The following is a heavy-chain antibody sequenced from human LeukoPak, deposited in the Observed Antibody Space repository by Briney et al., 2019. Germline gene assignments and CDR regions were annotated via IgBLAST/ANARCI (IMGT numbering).Heavy chain of an antibody. Sequence: PSETLSLTCAVYGGSFSGYYWSWIRQPPGKGLEWIGEINHSGSTNYNPSLKSRVTISVDTSKNQFSLKLSSVTAADTAVYYCASPSSSPSVHWGQGTLVTVSS. CDR2: INHSGST. J-gene: IGHJ4*02. CDR3: ASPSSSPSVH. V-gene: IGHV4-34*01. D-gene: IGHD6-6*01. CDR1: GGSFSGYY.